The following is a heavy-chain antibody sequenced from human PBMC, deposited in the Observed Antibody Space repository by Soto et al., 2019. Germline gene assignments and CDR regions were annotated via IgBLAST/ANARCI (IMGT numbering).Heavy chain of an antibody. CDR3: ARGQSSSRAYCYYGMDV. J-gene: IGHJ6*02. V-gene: IGHV6-1*01. D-gene: IGHD6-6*01. CDR2: TYYRSKWYN. Sequence: PSQTLSLTCAISGDSVSSNSAAWNWIRQSPSRGLEWLGRTYYRSKWYNDYAVSVKSRITINPDTSKNQFSLQLNSVTPEDTAVYYCARGQSSSRAYCYYGMDVWGQGTTVTVSS. CDR1: GDSVSSNSAA.